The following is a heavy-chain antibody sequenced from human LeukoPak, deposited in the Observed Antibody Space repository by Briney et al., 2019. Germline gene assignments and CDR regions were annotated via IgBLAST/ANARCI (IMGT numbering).Heavy chain of an antibody. CDR3: AGSYYGSGSYYKPLGY. D-gene: IGHD3-10*01. V-gene: IGHV3-21*01. Sequence: GGSLRLSCAASGFTFSSYSMNWVRQAPGKGLEWVSSISSSSSYIYYADSVKGRFTISRDNAKNSLYLQMISLRAEDTAVYYCAGSYYGSGSYYKPLGYWGQGTLVTVSS. CDR1: GFTFSSYS. CDR2: ISSSSSYI. J-gene: IGHJ4*02.